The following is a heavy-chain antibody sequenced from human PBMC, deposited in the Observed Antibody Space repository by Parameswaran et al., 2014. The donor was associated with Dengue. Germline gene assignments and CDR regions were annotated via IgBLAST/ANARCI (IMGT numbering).Heavy chain of an antibody. J-gene: IGHJ3*02. V-gene: IGHV4-59*01. D-gene: IGHD1-1*01. CDR3: ARDVGLGVHWAFDI. CDR2: IYYSGST. Sequence: WIRQPPGKGLEWIGYIYYSGSTNYNPSLKSRVTISVDTSKNQFSLKLSSVTAADTAVYYCARDVGLGVHWAFDIWGQGTMVTVSS.